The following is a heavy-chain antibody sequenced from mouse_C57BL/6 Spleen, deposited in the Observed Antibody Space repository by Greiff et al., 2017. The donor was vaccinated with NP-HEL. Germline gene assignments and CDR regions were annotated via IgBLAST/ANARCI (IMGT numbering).Heavy chain of an antibody. V-gene: IGHV1-54*01. CDR2: INPGSGGT. J-gene: IGHJ2*01. CDR3: AREGDYGNYDY. D-gene: IGHD2-1*01. Sequence: VKLMESGAELVRPGTSVKVSCKASGYAFTNYLIEWVKQRPGQGLEWIGVINPGSGGTNYNEKFKGKATLTADKSSSTAYMQLSSLTSEDSAVYFCAREGDYGNYDYWGQGTTLTVSS. CDR1: GYAFTNYL.